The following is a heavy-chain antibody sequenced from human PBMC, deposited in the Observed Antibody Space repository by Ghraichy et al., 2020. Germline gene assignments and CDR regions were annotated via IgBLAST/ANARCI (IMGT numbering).Heavy chain of an antibody. CDR3: NVGRWSY. Sequence: GGSLRLSCAASGLTFSNYYMSWVRQAPGKGLEWISYISSGGTTVYYADSVKGRFTISRDNAKNSLYLQMNSLRPEDTAVYYCNVGRWSYWSQGTLVTVSS. CDR2: ISSGGTTV. CDR1: GLTFSNYY. J-gene: IGHJ4*02. D-gene: IGHD2-15*01. V-gene: IGHV3-11*01.